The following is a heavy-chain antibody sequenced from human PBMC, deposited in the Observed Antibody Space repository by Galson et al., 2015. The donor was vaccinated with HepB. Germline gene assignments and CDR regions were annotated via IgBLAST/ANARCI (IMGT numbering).Heavy chain of an antibody. V-gene: IGHV6-1*01. CDR3: VRATSNWDATINNAFDT. J-gene: IGHJ3*02. D-gene: IGHD1-1*01. CDR1: GDSVSTDSAT. CDR2: TYYRSRWYD. Sequence: CAISGDSVSTDSATWNWIRQSPSRGLEWLGRTYYRSRWYDTYAASVQGRITVNPDTSKNQFSLQLHSVTPEDTAVYYCVRATSNWDATINNAFDTWSQGTKVTVSS.